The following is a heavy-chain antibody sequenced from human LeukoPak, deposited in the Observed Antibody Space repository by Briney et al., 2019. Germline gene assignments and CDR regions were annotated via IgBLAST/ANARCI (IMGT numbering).Heavy chain of an antibody. CDR2: IYYSGST. CDR3: ARYSLRFDP. V-gene: IGHV4-59*01. J-gene: IGHJ5*02. CDR1: GGSISSYY. D-gene: IGHD2-15*01. Sequence: SETLSLTCTVSGGSISSYYWSWIRQPPGKGLEWIGYIYYSGSTNYNPSLKSRVTISVDTSKNQFSLKMSSVTAADTAVYYCARYSLRFDPWGQGTLVTVYS.